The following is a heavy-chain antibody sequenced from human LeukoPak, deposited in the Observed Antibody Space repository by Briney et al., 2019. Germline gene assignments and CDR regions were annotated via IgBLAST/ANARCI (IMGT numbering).Heavy chain of an antibody. Sequence: GGSLRLSCAASGFTFSNAWMSWVRQAPGKGLEWVGRIKSKTDGGTTDYAAPVKGRFTISRDNSKNTLYLQMNSLRAEDTAVYYCAKSELSSTSCYDYWGQGTLVTVSS. V-gene: IGHV3-15*01. CDR1: GFTFSNAW. CDR3: AKSELSSTSCYDY. J-gene: IGHJ4*02. D-gene: IGHD2-2*01. CDR2: IKSKTDGGTT.